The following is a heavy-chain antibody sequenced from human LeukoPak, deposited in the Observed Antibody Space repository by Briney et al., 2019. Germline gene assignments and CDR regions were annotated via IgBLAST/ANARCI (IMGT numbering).Heavy chain of an antibody. J-gene: IGHJ3*02. CDR2: IKRDGSEK. CDR1: GFTFSAYR. V-gene: IGHV3-7*01. Sequence: TGGSLRLSCAASGFTFSAYRMTWVRQAPGKGLQWVANIKRDGSEKQYGASVKGRFTISRDNADKSLYLQMNSLRAEDTAVYYCARDPASNSYEWGAFDIWGQGTMVTVSS. D-gene: IGHD2/OR15-2a*01. CDR3: ARDPASNSYEWGAFDI.